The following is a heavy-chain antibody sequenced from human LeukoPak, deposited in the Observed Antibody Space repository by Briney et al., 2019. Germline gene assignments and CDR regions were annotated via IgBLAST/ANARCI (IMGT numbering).Heavy chain of an antibody. V-gene: IGHV3-48*03. CDR3: AREVLGFGEQNFDY. CDR1: GFTFSSYE. D-gene: IGHD3-10*01. Sequence: GGSLRLSCVASGFTFSSYEMNWVRQAPGKGLEWVSYSGSTAGSIYYADSVKGRFTLSRDNAKNSLYLQINSLRAEDTAVYYCAREVLGFGEQNFDYWGQGTLVTVSS. CDR2: SGSTAGSI. J-gene: IGHJ4*02.